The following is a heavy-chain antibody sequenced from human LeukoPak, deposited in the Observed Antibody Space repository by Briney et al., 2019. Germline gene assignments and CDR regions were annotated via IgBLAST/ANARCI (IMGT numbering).Heavy chain of an antibody. CDR2: ISGSGST. CDR1: GFSFSSYT. Sequence: PGGSLRLSCAASGFSFSSYTMNWVRQAPGKGLEWVSAISGSGSTYYADSVKGRFTISRDNSKSTLYLQMNSLTADDTAMHYCVRSYHPGGWFDPWGQGTLVTVSS. D-gene: IGHD2-21*01. V-gene: IGHV3-23*01. CDR3: VRSYHPGGWFDP. J-gene: IGHJ5*02.